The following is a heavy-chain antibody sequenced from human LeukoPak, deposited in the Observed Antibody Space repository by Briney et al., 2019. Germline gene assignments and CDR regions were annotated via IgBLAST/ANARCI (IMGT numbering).Heavy chain of an antibody. CDR1: GGSISSYY. V-gene: IGHV4-4*07. J-gene: IGHJ4*02. Sequence: PSETLCLTCTVSGGSISSYYWSWIRQPAGKGLEWIGRIYTSGSTNYNPSLKSRVTMSVDTSKNQFSLKLSSVTAADTAVYYCARDRTFGGVIVHHYWGQGTLVTVSS. D-gene: IGHD3-16*02. CDR3: ARDRTFGGVIVHHY. CDR2: IYTSGST.